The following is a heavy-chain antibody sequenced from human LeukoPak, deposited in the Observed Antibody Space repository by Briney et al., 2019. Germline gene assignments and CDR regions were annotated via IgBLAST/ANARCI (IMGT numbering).Heavy chain of an antibody. Sequence: GGSLRLSCAASGLTFSNYVMGWVRQDPGKGLQWVSIINGSGSFTSYADSVKGRLTISRDNAKNSLFLQMNSLRAEDTAVYCCARGPLIAAAGTWWGQGTLVTVSS. CDR3: ARGPLIAAAGTW. CDR2: INGSGSFT. D-gene: IGHD6-13*01. V-gene: IGHV3-23*05. J-gene: IGHJ4*02. CDR1: GLTFSNYV.